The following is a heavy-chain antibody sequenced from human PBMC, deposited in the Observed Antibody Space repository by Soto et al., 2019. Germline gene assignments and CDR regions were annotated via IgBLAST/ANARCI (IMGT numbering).Heavy chain of an antibody. Sequence: SETLSLTCSVSGGSISSANWWTWVRQPPGGGLEWIGEISHSGITNYKASLKSRVTMSVDKTKNDVSLKLTSVTAADTAVYYCARVLRGWFDPWGQGTPVTVSS. J-gene: IGHJ5*02. CDR1: GGSISSANW. CDR3: ARVLRGWFDP. CDR2: ISHSGIT. V-gene: IGHV4-4*02.